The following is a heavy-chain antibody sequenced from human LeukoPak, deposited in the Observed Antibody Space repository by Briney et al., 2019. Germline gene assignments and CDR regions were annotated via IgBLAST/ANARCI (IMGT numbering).Heavy chain of an antibody. CDR1: GFTFSSYA. CDR2: ISYDGSNK. Sequence: PGGSLRLSCAASGFTFSSYAMHWVRQAPGKGLEWVAVISYDGSNKYYADSVKGRFTISRDSSKNTLYLQMNSLRAEDTAVYYCARDHSEEGYFDWLFAPHFDYWGQGTLVTVSS. CDR3: ARDHSEEGYFDWLFAPHFDY. V-gene: IGHV3-30*04. D-gene: IGHD3-9*01. J-gene: IGHJ4*02.